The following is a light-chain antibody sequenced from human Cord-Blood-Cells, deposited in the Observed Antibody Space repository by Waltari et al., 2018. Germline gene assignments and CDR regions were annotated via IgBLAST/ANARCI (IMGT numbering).Light chain of an antibody. CDR2: DVS. J-gene: IGLJ1*01. Sequence: QSALTQPRSVSGSPGQSVTISCTGTSSDVGGYNYVSWYQQHPDKAPKLMIYDVSKLPSGVPDRFSGSKSGNTASLTISGLQAEDEADYYCSSYTSSSTYVFGTGTKVTVL. CDR3: SSYTSSSTYV. V-gene: IGLV2-11*01. CDR1: SSDVGGYNY.